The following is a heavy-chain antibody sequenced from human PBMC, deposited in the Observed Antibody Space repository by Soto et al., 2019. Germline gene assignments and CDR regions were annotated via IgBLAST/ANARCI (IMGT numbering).Heavy chain of an antibody. CDR1: GGTFSSYA. J-gene: IGHJ6*02. CDR2: IIPIFGTA. V-gene: IGHV1-69*01. CDR3: ASRIAARRYYYYGMDV. D-gene: IGHD6-6*01. Sequence: QVQLVQSGAEVKKPGSSVKVSCKASGGTFSSYAISWVRQAPGQGLEWRGGIIPIFGTANYAQKFQGRVTITADEYPSTAYMELSSLRSEDTAVYYCASRIAARRYYYYGMDVWGQGTTVTVS.